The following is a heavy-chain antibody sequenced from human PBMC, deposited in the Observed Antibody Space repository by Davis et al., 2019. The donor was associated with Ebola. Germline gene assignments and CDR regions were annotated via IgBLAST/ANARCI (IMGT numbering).Heavy chain of an antibody. CDR3: ARGSILDY. J-gene: IGHJ4*02. D-gene: IGHD5-24*01. Sequence: GESLKISCTASGFTFSSHSMSWVRQAPGKGLEWVSVISGRSTTIYYADSVKGRFTISRDNSKNTLYLQMNSLRAEDTAVYYCARGSILDYWGQGTLVTVSS. V-gene: IGHV3-23*01. CDR2: ISGRSTTI. CDR1: GFTFSSHS.